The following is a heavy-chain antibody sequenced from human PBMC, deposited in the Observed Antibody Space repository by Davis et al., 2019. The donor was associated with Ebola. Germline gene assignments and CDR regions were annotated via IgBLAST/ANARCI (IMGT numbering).Heavy chain of an antibody. CDR2: ISAYHGNT. Sequence: ASVKVSCKASGYTFTSYGISWVRQAPGQGLEWMGWISAYHGNTKYAEKFQGRVTMTRDTSTSTVYMELSSLRSEDTAVYYCATPMGRGYIDYWGQGTLVTVSS. CDR3: ATPMGRGYIDY. CDR1: GYTFTSYG. V-gene: IGHV1-18*04. J-gene: IGHJ4*02. D-gene: IGHD3-10*01.